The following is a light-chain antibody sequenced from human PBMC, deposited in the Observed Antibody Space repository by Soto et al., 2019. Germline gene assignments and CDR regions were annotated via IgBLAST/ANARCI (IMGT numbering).Light chain of an antibody. V-gene: IGKV3-20*01. Sequence: EIVLTQSPGTLSLSPGERATLSCRASQSVSGSYLAWYQQKPGQAPRLLIYGASSRATGIPDRFSGSGSGTDFALTISRLDPEDFAVYYCQQYGSSTFTFGPGTKVDIK. CDR1: QSVSGSY. CDR3: QQYGSSTFT. CDR2: GAS. J-gene: IGKJ3*01.